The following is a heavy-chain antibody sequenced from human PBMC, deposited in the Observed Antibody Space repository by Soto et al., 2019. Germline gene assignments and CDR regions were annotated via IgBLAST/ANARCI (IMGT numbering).Heavy chain of an antibody. J-gene: IGHJ6*02. Sequence: GGSLRLSCAASGFTFSSYGMHWVRQAPGKGLEWVAVISYDGSNKYYADSVKGRFTISRDNSKNTLYLQMNSLRAEDTAVYYCAKESYSSSWYQVYYYYYGMDVWGQGTTVTVSS. V-gene: IGHV3-30*18. D-gene: IGHD6-13*01. CDR1: GFTFSSYG. CDR3: AKESYSSSWYQVYYYYYGMDV. CDR2: ISYDGSNK.